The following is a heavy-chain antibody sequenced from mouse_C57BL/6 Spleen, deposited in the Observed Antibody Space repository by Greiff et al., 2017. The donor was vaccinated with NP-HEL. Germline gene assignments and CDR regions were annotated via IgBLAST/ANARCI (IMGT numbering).Heavy chain of an antibody. D-gene: IGHD3-1*01. Sequence: VQLQQSGPELVKPGASVKISCKASGYSFTGYYMNWVKQSPEKSLEWIGEINPSTGGTTYNQKFKAKATLTVDKSSSTAYMQLKSLTSEDSAVYYCARGLTLRDYAMDYWGQGTSVTVSS. CDR2: INPSTGGT. CDR3: ARGLTLRDYAMDY. CDR1: GYSFTGYY. J-gene: IGHJ4*01. V-gene: IGHV1-42*01.